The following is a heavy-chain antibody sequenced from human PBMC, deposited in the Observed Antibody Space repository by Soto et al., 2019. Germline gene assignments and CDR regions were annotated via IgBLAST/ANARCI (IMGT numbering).Heavy chain of an antibody. Sequence: QVQLHESGPGLVRPSETLSLTCTVSGGFITNHYWSWIRQPPGKGLGWLGYVYHSESAKYPPALKSRVTTSLGAVRNQFSLRLTSVTAADTAVYYCARYWLGNPNYDYMGYMDVWGKGTTVTVSS. CDR3: ARYWLGNPNYDYMGYMDV. D-gene: IGHD3-16*01. CDR2: VYHSESA. J-gene: IGHJ6*03. CDR1: GGFITNHY. V-gene: IGHV4-59*08.